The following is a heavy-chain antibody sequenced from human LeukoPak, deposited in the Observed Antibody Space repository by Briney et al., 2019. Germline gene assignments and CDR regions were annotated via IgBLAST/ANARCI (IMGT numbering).Heavy chain of an antibody. D-gene: IGHD5-18*01. CDR3: AKGRGPSYGYFEF. V-gene: IGHV3-23*01. CDR1: GGTFSSYS. Sequence: GGSLRLSCAVSGGTFSSYSRSWVRQAPGKGLEWVSLSCGGGGSAYYADPVTGRFTISRDNSKNTLYLQMNRLRAEHTAVYYCAKGRGPSYGYFEFWGQGTLVTVSS. J-gene: IGHJ4*02. CDR2: SCGGGGSA.